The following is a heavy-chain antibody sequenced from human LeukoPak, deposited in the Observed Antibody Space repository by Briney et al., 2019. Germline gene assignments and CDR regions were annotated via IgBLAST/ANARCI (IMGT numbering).Heavy chain of an antibody. CDR3: AIRGPYSSGWYSMDY. V-gene: IGHV1-69*13. Sequence: SVKVSCKASGGTFSSYAISWVRQAPGQGLEWMGGVIPIFGTANYAQKFEGRVTITADESTSTAYMELSSLRSEDTAVYYCAIRGPYSSGWYSMDYWGQGTLVTVSS. D-gene: IGHD6-19*01. CDR1: GGTFSSYA. CDR2: VIPIFGTA. J-gene: IGHJ4*02.